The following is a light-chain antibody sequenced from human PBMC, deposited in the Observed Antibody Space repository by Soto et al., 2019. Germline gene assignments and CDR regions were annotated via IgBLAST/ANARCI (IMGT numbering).Light chain of an antibody. J-gene: IGLJ3*02. CDR2: EVT. V-gene: IGLV2-14*01. CDR3: SSFTNSILV. CDR1: TSDVGSHNF. Sequence: QSALTQPASVSGSPGQSITISCTGTTSDVGSHNFVSWYQQLPGKAPKLLIYEVTNRPSGTSNRFSGSKSGNTAYLASSGLQAEDEADDYVSSFTNSILVFGGGTKLAVL.